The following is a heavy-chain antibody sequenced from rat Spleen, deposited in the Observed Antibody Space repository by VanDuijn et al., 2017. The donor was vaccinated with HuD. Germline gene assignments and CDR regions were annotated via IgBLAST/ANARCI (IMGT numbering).Heavy chain of an antibody. V-gene: IGHV5-25*01. CDR3: ASLMYTPDYLGVMDA. CDR1: GFTFSDYY. J-gene: IGHJ4*01. CDR2: ISSSGGST. Sequence: EVQLVESDGGLVQPGRSLKLSCAASGFTFSDYYMAWVRQAPTKGLEWVATISSSGGSTYYRDSVKGRFTISRDNAESTLYLQMDSLRSEATATYYCASLMYTPDYLGVMDAWGQGASVTVSS. D-gene: IGHD1-6*01.